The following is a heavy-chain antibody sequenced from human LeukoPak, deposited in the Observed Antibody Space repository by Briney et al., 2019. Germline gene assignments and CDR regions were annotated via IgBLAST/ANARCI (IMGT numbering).Heavy chain of an antibody. V-gene: IGHV3-23*01. CDR2: ISGSGGST. J-gene: IGHJ4*02. CDR3: ASSLPYGDYGWDYFGY. Sequence: PGGSLRLSCAASGFTFSSYAMSWVRQAPGKGLEWVSAISGSGGSTYYADSVKGRFTISRDNSKNTLYLQMNSLRAEDTAVYYCASSLPYGDYGWDYFGYWGQGTLVTVSS. CDR1: GFTFSSYA. D-gene: IGHD4-17*01.